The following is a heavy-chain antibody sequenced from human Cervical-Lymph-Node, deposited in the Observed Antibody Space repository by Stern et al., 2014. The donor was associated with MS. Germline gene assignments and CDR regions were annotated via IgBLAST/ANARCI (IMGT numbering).Heavy chain of an antibody. D-gene: IGHD2/OR15-2a*01. CDR2: TFSDGSYK. Sequence: QMQLVQSGGGAVQPGRSLRLSCAASGFTFSNYAMHWVRQAPGKGLEWVAMTFSDGSYKYYADSVKGRFTISRDNSKNTLYLQMDSLRAEDTAVYYCARDRVIINPAYYFDSWGQGTLVTVSS. J-gene: IGHJ4*02. V-gene: IGHV3-33*08. CDR3: ARDRVIINPAYYFDS. CDR1: GFTFSNYA.